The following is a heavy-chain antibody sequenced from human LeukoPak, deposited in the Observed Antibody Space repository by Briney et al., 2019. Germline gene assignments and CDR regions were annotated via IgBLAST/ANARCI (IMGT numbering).Heavy chain of an antibody. V-gene: IGHV3-23*01. CDR1: GFSFSGYA. Sequence: GGSLRLSCAASGFSFSGYAMNWVRQAPGKGLECVATVSGSGASTFYADSVKGRFTISRDNSKNTLYLQMNSLRAEDTAVYYCAKDRAYYYDSSGYYYVSLDAFDIWGQGTMVTVSS. D-gene: IGHD3-22*01. J-gene: IGHJ3*02. CDR2: VSGSGAST. CDR3: AKDRAYYYDSSGYYYVSLDAFDI.